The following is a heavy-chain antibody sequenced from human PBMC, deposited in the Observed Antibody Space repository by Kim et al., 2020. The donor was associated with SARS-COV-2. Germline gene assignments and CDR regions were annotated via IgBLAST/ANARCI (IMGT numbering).Heavy chain of an antibody. Sequence: SETLSLTCTVSGGSISSSSYYWGWIRQPPGKGLEWIGSIYYSGSTYYNPSLKSRVTISVDTSKNQFSLKLSSVTAADTAVYYCARHHRVRFLEWLLHFDYWGQGTLVTVSS. CDR1: GGSISSSSYY. D-gene: IGHD3-3*01. CDR2: IYYSGST. J-gene: IGHJ4*02. V-gene: IGHV4-39*01. CDR3: ARHHRVRFLEWLLHFDY.